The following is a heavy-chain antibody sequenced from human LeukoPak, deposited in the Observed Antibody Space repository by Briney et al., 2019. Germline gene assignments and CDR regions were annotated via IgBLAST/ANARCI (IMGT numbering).Heavy chain of an antibody. CDR1: GFTVCSNY. CDR3: ARAYSSSVRGYYFDY. J-gene: IGHJ4*02. V-gene: IGHV3-53*01. CDR2: IYSGGSI. D-gene: IGHD6-6*01. Sequence: GGSLRLSRAASGFTVCSNYMSWVRQAPGHGLGWVSVIYSGGSIYDPDSVRRQFTISRDNSKIPLYLQVNSLRAEVTAVYYCARAYSSSVRGYYFDYWGQGTLVTVSS.